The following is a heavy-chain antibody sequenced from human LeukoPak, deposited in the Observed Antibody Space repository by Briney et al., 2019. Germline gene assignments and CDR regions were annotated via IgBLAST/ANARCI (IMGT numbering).Heavy chain of an antibody. CDR1: EFTFSGSA. CDR3: TRLSLGSSFDY. CDR2: IRSKANSYAT. Sequence: GGSLRLSCAASEFTFSGSAMHWVRQASGKGLEWVGRIRSKANSYATAYAASVKGRFTISRDDSKNTAYLQMNSLKTEDTAVYYCTRLSLGSSFDYWGQGTLVTVSS. J-gene: IGHJ4*02. D-gene: IGHD6-13*01. V-gene: IGHV3-73*01.